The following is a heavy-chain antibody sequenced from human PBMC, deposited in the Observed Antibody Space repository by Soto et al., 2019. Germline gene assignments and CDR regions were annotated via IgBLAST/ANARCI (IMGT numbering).Heavy chain of an antibody. CDR3: ARGYLPSSLMVRGVIYYFDY. V-gene: IGHV3-21*01. J-gene: IGHJ4*02. D-gene: IGHD3-10*01. CDR2: ISSSSSYI. CDR1: GFTFSSYS. Sequence: EVQLVESGGGLVKPGGSLRLSCAASGFTFSSYSMNWVRQAPGKGLEWVSSISSSSSYIYYADSVKGRFTISRDNAKNSLYLPMNSLRAEETAVYYCARGYLPSSLMVRGVIYYFDYWGQGTLLTVSS.